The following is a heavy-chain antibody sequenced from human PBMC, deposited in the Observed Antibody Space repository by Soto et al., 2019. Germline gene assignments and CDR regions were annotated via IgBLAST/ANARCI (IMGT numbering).Heavy chain of an antibody. J-gene: IGHJ6*02. V-gene: IGHV4-4*07. CDR1: GGSISSYY. CDR2: IYTSGST. Sequence: PSETLSLTCTVSGGSISSYYWSWIRQPAGKGLEWIGRIYTSGSTNYNPSLKSRVTMSVDTSKNQFSLKLSSVTAADTAVYYCARDVAAAGLSYYYYGLDLWAQGTTVTVSS. CDR3: ARDVAAAGLSYYYYGLDL. D-gene: IGHD6-13*01.